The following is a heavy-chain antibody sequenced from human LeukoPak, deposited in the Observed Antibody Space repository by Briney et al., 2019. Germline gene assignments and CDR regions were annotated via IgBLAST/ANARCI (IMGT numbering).Heavy chain of an antibody. J-gene: IGHJ4*02. D-gene: IGHD3-3*01. CDR2: ISAYNGNT. CDR1: GYTFTSYG. CDR3: ARDPTQYECWSGLSPVDY. V-gene: IGHV1-18*01. Sequence: GASVKVSCKASGYTFTSYGISWVRQGPGQGLEWGGWISAYNGNTNYSKKHHGRGTMTTDTSTTTAYMELRSLRSDDTAVYYCARDPTQYECWSGLSPVDYWGQGALVTVSS.